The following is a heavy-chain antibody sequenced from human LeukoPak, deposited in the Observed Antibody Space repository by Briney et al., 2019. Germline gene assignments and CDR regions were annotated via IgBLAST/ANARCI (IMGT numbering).Heavy chain of an antibody. CDR3: ARDGVPEGAAVKGGFDY. V-gene: IGHV4-30-4*01. CDR1: GGSISSGDYY. Sequence: KPSQTLSLTCTVSGGSISSGDYYWSWIRQPPGKGLEWIGSIYYSGSTYYNPSLKSRVTISVDTSKNQFSLKLSSVTAADTAVYYCARDGVPEGAAVKGGFDYWGQGTLVTVSS. CDR2: IYYSGST. J-gene: IGHJ4*02. D-gene: IGHD6-13*01.